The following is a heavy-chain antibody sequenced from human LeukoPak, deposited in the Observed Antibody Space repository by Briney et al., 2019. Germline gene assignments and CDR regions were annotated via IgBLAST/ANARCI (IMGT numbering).Heavy chain of an antibody. CDR1: GGTFSSYA. J-gene: IGHJ4*02. CDR2: IIPILGIA. Sequence: GASVKVSCKASGGTFSSYAISWVRQAPGQGLEWMGRIIPILGIANYAQKFQGRVTITADKSTSTAYMELSSLRSEDTAVYYCARDSRGYSYGIDYWGQGTLVTVSS. V-gene: IGHV1-69*04. CDR3: ARDSRGYSYGIDY. D-gene: IGHD5-18*01.